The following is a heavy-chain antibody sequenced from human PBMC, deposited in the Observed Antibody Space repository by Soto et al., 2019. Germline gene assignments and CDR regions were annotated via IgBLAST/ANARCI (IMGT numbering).Heavy chain of an antibody. CDR2: ISSNGGST. Sequence: EVQLVESGGGLVQPGGSLRLSCAASGFTFSSYAMHWVRQAPGKGLEYVSTISSNGGSTDYANSLKGRFTISRDNSKNTLYLQMGSLRAEDMAVYYCARGSNGYHFDYWGQGTLVTVSS. CDR3: ARGSNGYHFDY. J-gene: IGHJ4*02. V-gene: IGHV3-64*01. CDR1: GFTFSSYA. D-gene: IGHD5-12*01.